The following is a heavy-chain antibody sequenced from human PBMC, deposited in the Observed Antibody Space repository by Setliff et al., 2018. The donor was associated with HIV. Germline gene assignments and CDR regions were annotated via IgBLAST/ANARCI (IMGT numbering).Heavy chain of an antibody. V-gene: IGHV1-2*02. J-gene: IGHJ6*02. Sequence: VQVSCKASGYTFTGHYLHWVRQAPGQGLEWLGWVNPNSGDAIYAQNFRGRVTMTRDTSINAAYMELRGLRSDDTAVYYCARNFGLSPSGKYYYYYGMDIWGQGTTVTVSS. CDR2: VNPNSGDA. D-gene: IGHD3-10*01. CDR1: GYTFTGHY. CDR3: ARNFGLSPSGKYYYYYGMDI.